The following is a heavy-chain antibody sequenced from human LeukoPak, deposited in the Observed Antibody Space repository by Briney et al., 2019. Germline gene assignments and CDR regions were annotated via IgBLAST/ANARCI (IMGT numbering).Heavy chain of an antibody. CDR1: GYTLSQLS. CDR2: FHPEDIKT. CDR3: ATSATSFYS. V-gene: IGHV1-24*01. D-gene: IGHD3-10*01. Sequence: ASVKVSCTVSGYTLSQLSMHWVRHAPGKGLEWMGGFHPEDIKTIYSQNFQGRVTMTEDTSTNTAYMEMSSLRPEDTDMYYCATSATSFYSWGKGTLVTASS. J-gene: IGHJ5*02.